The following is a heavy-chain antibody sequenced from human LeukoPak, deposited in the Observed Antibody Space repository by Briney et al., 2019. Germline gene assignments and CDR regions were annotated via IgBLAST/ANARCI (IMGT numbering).Heavy chain of an antibody. Sequence: ASVKVSCKASGYTFTSYDINWVRQATGQGLEWMGWMNPNSGNTGYARKFQGRVTMTRNTSISTAYMELSSLRSEDTAVYYCARGRRNLNCSSTSCYGEDYYFDYWGQGTLVTVSS. V-gene: IGHV1-8*01. CDR1: GYTFTSYD. J-gene: IGHJ4*02. CDR2: MNPNSGNT. D-gene: IGHD2-2*01. CDR3: ARGRRNLNCSSTSCYGEDYYFDY.